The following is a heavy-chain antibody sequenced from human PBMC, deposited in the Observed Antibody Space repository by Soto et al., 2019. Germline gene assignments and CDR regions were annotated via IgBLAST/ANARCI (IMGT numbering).Heavy chain of an antibody. Sequence: SETLSLTCTVSGGSISSSSYYWGWIRQPPGKGLEWIGSIYYGGSTYYNPSLKSRVTISVDTSKNQFSLKLSSVTAADTAVYYCARPYCSGGSCYRNVNWFDPWGQGTRVTAPQ. V-gene: IGHV4-39*01. CDR1: GGSISSSSYY. CDR3: ARPYCSGGSCYRNVNWFDP. CDR2: IYYGGST. D-gene: IGHD2-15*01. J-gene: IGHJ5*02.